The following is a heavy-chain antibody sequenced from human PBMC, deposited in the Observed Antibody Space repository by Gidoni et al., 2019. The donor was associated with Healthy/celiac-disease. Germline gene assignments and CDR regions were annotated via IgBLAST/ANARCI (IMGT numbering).Heavy chain of an antibody. CDR2: IKQDGSEK. CDR1: GFTFSSYW. CDR3: ARVVGAPTRRRFDY. D-gene: IGHD1-26*01. Sequence: EVQLVESGGGLVQPGGSLRLSCAASGFTFSSYWMSWVRQAPGKGLEWVANIKQDGSEKYYVDSVKGRFTISRDNAKNSLYLQMNSLRAEDTAVYYCARVVGAPTRRRFDYWGQGTLVTVSS. V-gene: IGHV3-7*03. J-gene: IGHJ4*02.